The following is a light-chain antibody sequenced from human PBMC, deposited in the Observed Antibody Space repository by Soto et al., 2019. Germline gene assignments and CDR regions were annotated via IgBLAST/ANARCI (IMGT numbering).Light chain of an antibody. CDR2: GAS. V-gene: IGKV3-15*01. J-gene: IGKJ1*01. Sequence: ETVMTQSPAILSVSPGEGATLSCRASQSVSGNLAWYQQKPGQAPRLLIYGASTRASGVPVRFSGSGSGTEFTLTIGSLQSEDFAVYYCQQYFSWPRTFGQGTNVEIK. CDR3: QQYFSWPRT. CDR1: QSVSGN.